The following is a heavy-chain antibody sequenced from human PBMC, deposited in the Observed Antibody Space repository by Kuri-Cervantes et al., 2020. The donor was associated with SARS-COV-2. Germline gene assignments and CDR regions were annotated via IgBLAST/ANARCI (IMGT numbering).Heavy chain of an antibody. Sequence: SETLSLTCAVSGYSISSGYYWGWIRQPPGKGLEWIGSIYHSGSTYYNPSLKSRVTISVDTSKNQFSLKLSSVTAADTAVYYCARAWIQLWLGPDACDIWGQGTMVTVSS. D-gene: IGHD5-18*01. CDR2: IYHSGST. CDR1: GYSISSGYY. V-gene: IGHV4-38-2*01. CDR3: ARAWIQLWLGPDACDI. J-gene: IGHJ3*02.